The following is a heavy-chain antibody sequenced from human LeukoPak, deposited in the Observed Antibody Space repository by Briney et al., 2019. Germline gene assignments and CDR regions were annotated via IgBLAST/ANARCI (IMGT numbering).Heavy chain of an antibody. CDR1: GFTFSGSA. V-gene: IGHV3-73*01. CDR3: TSMAVAGTLPFDY. J-gene: IGHJ4*02. D-gene: IGHD6-19*01. CDR2: IRSKGNNYAT. Sequence: GGSLRLSCATSGFTFSGSARQWVRQSSGKGLEWVGRIRSKGNNYATAYAASVKGRFTISRDDSKNTAYLQMNSLKTEDTAVYYCTSMAVAGTLPFDYWGQGTLVTVSS.